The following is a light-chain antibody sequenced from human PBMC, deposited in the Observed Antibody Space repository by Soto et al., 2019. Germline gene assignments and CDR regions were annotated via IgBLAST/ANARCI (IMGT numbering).Light chain of an antibody. Sequence: QSVLTQPPSASGSPGQSVTISCTGTSSDVGGYQYVSWYQQYPGKAPKLMIYAVNKRPSGVPDRFSGSRSGNTASLTVSGLQAEDEADYYCSSYAGSKHYVFGYGTKVT. CDR2: AVN. J-gene: IGLJ1*01. CDR3: SSYAGSKHYV. CDR1: SSDVGGYQY. V-gene: IGLV2-8*01.